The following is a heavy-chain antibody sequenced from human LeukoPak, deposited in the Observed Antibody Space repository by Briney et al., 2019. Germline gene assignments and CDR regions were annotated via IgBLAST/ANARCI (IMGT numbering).Heavy chain of an antibody. J-gene: IGHJ4*02. V-gene: IGHV4-4*02. Sequence: SGTLSLTCAVSGGSISSSNWWSWVRQPPGKGLEWIGSIYYSGSTYYNPSLKSRVTISVDTSKNQFSLKLSSVTAADTAVYYCARLFRQQLAFLDYWGQGTLVTVSS. D-gene: IGHD6-13*01. CDR3: ARLFRQQLAFLDY. CDR2: IYYSGST. CDR1: GGSISSSNW.